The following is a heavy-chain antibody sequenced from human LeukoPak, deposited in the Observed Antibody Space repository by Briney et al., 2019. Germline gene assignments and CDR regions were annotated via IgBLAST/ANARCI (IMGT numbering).Heavy chain of an antibody. D-gene: IGHD2-15*01. V-gene: IGHV3-23*01. Sequence: RTGGSLRLSCAASGFTFSTYAMNWVRQAPGKGLEWVSGISGSGGTTSYANSVKGRFTISRDSFKNTVYLQMNTLRAEDTAVYYCAKGLLARVPSMFDFWGQGTLVTVSS. CDR1: GFTFSTYA. J-gene: IGHJ4*02. CDR3: AKGLLARVPSMFDF. CDR2: ISGSGGTT.